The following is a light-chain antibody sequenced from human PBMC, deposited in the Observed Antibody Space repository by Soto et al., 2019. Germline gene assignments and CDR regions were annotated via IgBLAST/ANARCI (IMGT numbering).Light chain of an antibody. V-gene: IGLV2-14*01. Sequence: QSVLTHPASVSGSPGHSITISCTGTSRDVGGYNFVSWYQQHPGKAPKLIFSEVSNRPSGVSYRFSGSKSGNTASLTISGLQADDEADYYCSSYTSTTSYVFGTGTKVTVL. CDR2: EVS. J-gene: IGLJ1*01. CDR3: SSYTSTTSYV. CDR1: SRDVGGYNF.